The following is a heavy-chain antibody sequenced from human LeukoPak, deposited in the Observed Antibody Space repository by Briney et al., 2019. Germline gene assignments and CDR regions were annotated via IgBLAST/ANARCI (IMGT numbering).Heavy chain of an antibody. CDR1: GYTSTSYG. J-gene: IGHJ6*03. V-gene: IGHV1-18*01. CDR3: ARGWGGITGTYPDYYYMDV. CDR2: ISAYNGNT. D-gene: IGHD1-20*01. Sequence: ASVKVSCKASGYTSTSYGISWVRQAPGQGLEWMGWISAYNGNTNYAQKLQGRVTMTTDTSTSTAYMELRSLRSDDAAVYYCARGWGGITGTYPDYYYMDVWGKGTTVTVSS.